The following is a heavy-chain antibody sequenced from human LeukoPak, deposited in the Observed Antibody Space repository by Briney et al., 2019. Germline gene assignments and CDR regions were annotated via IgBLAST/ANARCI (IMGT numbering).Heavy chain of an antibody. V-gene: IGHV3-30*18. J-gene: IGHJ4*02. CDR2: ISYDGSNK. D-gene: IGHD1-7*01. Sequence: PGRSPRLSCAASGFTFSSYGMHWVRQAPGKGLEWVAVISYDGSNKYYADSVKGRFTISRDNSKNTLYLQMNSLRAEDTAVYYCANLRNYIDHWGQGTLVTVSS. CDR3: ANLRNYIDH. CDR1: GFTFSSYG.